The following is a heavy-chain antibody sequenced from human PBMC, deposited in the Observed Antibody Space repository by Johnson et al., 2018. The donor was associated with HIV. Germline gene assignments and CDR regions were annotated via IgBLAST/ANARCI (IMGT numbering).Heavy chain of an antibody. Sequence: LVESGGGLVQPGGSLRLSCAASAFTVSDNYLSWVRQAPGKGLEWVSVIYTGGSTYYADSVTGRFTISRDNSKNTLYLQRNSLRAEDTAVYYCARIIRAFDIWGQGTMVTVSS. V-gene: IGHV3-66*01. D-gene: IGHD3-10*01. CDR1: AFTVSDNY. J-gene: IGHJ3*02. CDR3: ARIIRAFDI. CDR2: IYTGGST.